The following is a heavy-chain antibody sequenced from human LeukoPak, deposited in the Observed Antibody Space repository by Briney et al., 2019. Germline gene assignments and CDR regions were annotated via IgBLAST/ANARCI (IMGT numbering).Heavy chain of an antibody. CDR3: ARGLLLPNYYYYGMDV. CDR1: GFTFSSYG. Sequence: GGSLRLSCAASGFTFSSYGVHWVRQAPGKGLEWVAVIWYDGSNKYYADSVKGRFTISRDNSKNTLYLQMNSLRAEDTAVYYCARGLLLPNYYYYGMDVWGQGTTVTVSS. J-gene: IGHJ6*02. V-gene: IGHV3-33*01. CDR2: IWYDGSNK. D-gene: IGHD3-22*01.